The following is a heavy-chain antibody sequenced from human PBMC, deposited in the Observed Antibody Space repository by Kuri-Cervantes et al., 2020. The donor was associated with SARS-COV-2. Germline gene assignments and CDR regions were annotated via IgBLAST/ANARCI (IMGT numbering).Heavy chain of an antibody. D-gene: IGHD3-3*01. J-gene: IGHJ4*02. V-gene: IGHV4-39*01. CDR1: GGSISSSSYY. CDR3: ARVMPRFLGWPIGY. Sequence: SETLSLTCTVSGGSISSSSYYWGWIRQPPGKGLEWIGSIYYSGRTYYNPSLKSRVTISVDTSKNQSSLKLSSVTAADTAVYYCARVMPRFLGWPIGYWGQGTLVTVSS. CDR2: IYYSGRT.